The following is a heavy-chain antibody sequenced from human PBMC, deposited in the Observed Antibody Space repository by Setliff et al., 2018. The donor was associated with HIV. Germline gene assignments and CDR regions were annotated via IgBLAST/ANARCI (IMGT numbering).Heavy chain of an antibody. CDR2: FYSGGNT. CDR3: ARQAYSINMVRGIISPHFYYYMDV. Sequence: LRLSCAVSGFNVRTNYMNWVRQAPGKGLEWVSVFYSGGNTYYADSVEGRFTISRDNSENTVYLQMDSLRPEDTAVYYCARQAYSINMVRGIISPHFYYYMDVWGKGTTVTVSS. V-gene: IGHV3-66*02. J-gene: IGHJ6*03. CDR1: GFNVRTNY. D-gene: IGHD3-10*01.